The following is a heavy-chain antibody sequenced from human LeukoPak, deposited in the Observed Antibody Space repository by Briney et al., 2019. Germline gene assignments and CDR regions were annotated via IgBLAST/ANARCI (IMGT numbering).Heavy chain of an antibody. CDR3: ASDHPYSGSYYRPLYYYYMDV. CDR2: ISSSGSTI. Sequence: GGSLRLSCAASGFTFSDYYMSWIRQAPGKGLEWVSYISSSGSTIYYADSVKGRFTISRDNAKNSLYLQMNSLRAEDTAVYYCASDHPYSGSYYRPLYYYYMDVGGQGTTVTVSS. CDR1: GFTFSDYY. V-gene: IGHV3-11*01. D-gene: IGHD1-26*01. J-gene: IGHJ6*03.